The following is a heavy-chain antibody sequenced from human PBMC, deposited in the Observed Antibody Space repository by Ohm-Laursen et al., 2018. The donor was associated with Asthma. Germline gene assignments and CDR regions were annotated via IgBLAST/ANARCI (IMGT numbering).Heavy chain of an antibody. CDR1: GFTFSSYG. D-gene: IGHD3-10*01. V-gene: IGHV3-30*18. J-gene: IGHJ6*02. CDR2: ISYDGSNK. Sequence: SLRLSCAASGFTFSSYGMHWVRQAPGKGLEWVAVISYDGSNKYYADSVKGRFTISRDNSKNTLYLQMNSLRAEDTAVYYCAKDSRRFLGRHFYGMDVWGQGTTVTVSS. CDR3: AKDSRRFLGRHFYGMDV.